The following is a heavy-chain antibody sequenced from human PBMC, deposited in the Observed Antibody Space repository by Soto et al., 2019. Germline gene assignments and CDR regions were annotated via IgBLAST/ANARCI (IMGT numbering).Heavy chain of an antibody. Sequence: SETLSLTCSVSDGSVNSGNYYLSWIRQPPGKGLEGIGHIYYIGTTDYNPSLKSRVTISVDTSKNQSSLKVTSVTAEDTAVYFCAREEKQLSRYGGDFDYWGQGILVTVS. CDR1: DGSVNSGNYY. CDR3: AREEKQLSRYGGDFDY. CDR2: IYYIGTT. D-gene: IGHD3-16*02. J-gene: IGHJ4*02. V-gene: IGHV4-61*01.